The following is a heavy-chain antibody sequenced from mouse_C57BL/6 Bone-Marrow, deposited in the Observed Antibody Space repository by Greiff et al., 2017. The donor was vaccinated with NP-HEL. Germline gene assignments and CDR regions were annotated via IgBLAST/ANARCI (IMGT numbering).Heavy chain of an antibody. CDR1: GYTFTDYY. J-gene: IGHJ2*01. D-gene: IGHD1-1*01. CDR3: ARSSITTVVAPFDY. Sequence: QVQLQQSGAELVRPGASVKLSCKASGYTFTDYYINWVKQRPGQGLEWIARIYPGSGNTYYNEKFKGKATLTAEKSSSTAYMQLSSLTSEDSAVYFCARSSITTVVAPFDYWGQGTTLTVSS. V-gene: IGHV1-76*01. CDR2: IYPGSGNT.